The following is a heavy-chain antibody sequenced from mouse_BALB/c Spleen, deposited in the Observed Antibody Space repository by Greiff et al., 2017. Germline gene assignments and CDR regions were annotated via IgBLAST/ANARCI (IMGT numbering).Heavy chain of an antibody. J-gene: IGHJ3*01. CDR1: GYTFTDYY. D-gene: IGHD1-1*01. CDR2: IYPGSGNT. CDR3: ARSGFITTEAY. V-gene: IGHV1-77*01. Sequence: QVQLQQSGAELARPGASVKLSCKASGYTFTDYYINWVKQRTGQGLEWIGEIYPGSGNTYYNEKFKGKATLTADKSSSTAYMQLSSLTSEDSAVYFCARSGFITTEAYWGQGTLVTVSA.